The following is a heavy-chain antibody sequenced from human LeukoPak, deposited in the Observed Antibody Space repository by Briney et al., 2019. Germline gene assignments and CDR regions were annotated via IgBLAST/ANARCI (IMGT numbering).Heavy chain of an antibody. CDR3: AREEGRY. J-gene: IGHJ4*02. Sequence: SETLSLTCTVPGRSISSYYWSWIRQPPGKGLEWIGYIYYSGSTNYNPSLKSRVTISVDTSKNQFSLKLSSVTAADAAVYYCAREEGRYWGQGTLVTVSS. CDR2: IYYSGST. CDR1: GRSISSYY. V-gene: IGHV4-59*01.